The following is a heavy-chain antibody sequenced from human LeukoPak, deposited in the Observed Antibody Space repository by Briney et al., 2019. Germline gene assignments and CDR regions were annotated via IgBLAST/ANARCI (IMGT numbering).Heavy chain of an antibody. D-gene: IGHD1-1*01. CDR3: ARAETGTHFDY. J-gene: IGHJ4*02. CDR2: IYYSGST. V-gene: IGHV4-31*03. Sequence: SQTLSLTCTVSGGSISIGGYYWSWIRQHPGNGLEWIGYIYYSGSTYYNPSLKSRVTISVDTSKNQFSLKLSSVTAADTAVYYCARAETGTHFDYWGQGTLVTVSS. CDR1: GGSISIGGYY.